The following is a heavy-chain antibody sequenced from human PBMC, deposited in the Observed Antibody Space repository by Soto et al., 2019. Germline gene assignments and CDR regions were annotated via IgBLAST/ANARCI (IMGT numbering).Heavy chain of an antibody. CDR1: GGIFDDFI. V-gene: IGHV1-69*01. CDR3: ARNGTYRRSLSQYTGMDV. Sequence: QVQLVQSGAEVKEPGSSVKVSCKASGGIFDDFIMNWVRQTPGQGLEWMGGIVPMFGTPTYAERFKGRVTISATGSTSTVYMELTRLRSEDTAVYYCARNGTYRRSLSQYTGMDVWGQGTTVTVS. J-gene: IGHJ6*02. D-gene: IGHD1-1*01. CDR2: IVPMFGTP.